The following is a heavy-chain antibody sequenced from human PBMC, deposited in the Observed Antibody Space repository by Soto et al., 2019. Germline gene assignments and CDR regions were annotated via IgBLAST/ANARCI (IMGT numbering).Heavy chain of an antibody. CDR1: GYAFTTYG. J-gene: IGHJ4*02. D-gene: IGHD1-1*01. CDR2: ISAHNGNT. V-gene: IGHV1-18*01. Sequence: QVHLVQSGAEVKKPGASVKVSCQGSGYAFTTYGITWVRQAPGQGLEWMGWISAHNGNTNYAQKLQGRVTVTRYTSTSTAYMELRSLRYDDTALDYCERGRYGDYWGQGSLVIV. CDR3: ERGRYGDY.